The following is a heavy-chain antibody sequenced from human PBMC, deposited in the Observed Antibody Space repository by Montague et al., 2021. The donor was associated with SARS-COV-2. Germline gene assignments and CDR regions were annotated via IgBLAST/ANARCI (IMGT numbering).Heavy chain of an antibody. D-gene: IGHD1-26*01. Sequence: SLRLSCAASGFSFSSYGMHWVRQAPGKGLEWVEHIWYDGSNEKYVDSVKGRFTISRDNVKNTLYLQMNSLRAEDTAIYYCARGSVGGYYFDYWGQGTLVTVSS. V-gene: IGHV3-33*01. J-gene: IGHJ4*02. CDR3: ARGSVGGYYFDY. CDR2: IWYDGSNE. CDR1: GFSFSSYG.